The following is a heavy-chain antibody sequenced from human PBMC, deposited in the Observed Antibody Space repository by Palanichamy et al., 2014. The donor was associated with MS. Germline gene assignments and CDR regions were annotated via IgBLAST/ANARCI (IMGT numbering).Heavy chain of an antibody. J-gene: IGHJ3*02. CDR3: ARDSAIGASRAFDI. D-gene: IGHD6-13*01. CDR1: GGSISSGGYY. Sequence: QVQLQESGPGLVKPSQTLSLGCTVSGGSISSGGYYWSWIRQHPGKGLEWIGYIYYSGSTYYNPSLKSRVTISVDTSKNQFSLKLSSVTAADTAVYYCARDSAIGASRAFDIWGQGTMVTVSS. CDR2: IYYSGST. V-gene: IGHV4-31*03.